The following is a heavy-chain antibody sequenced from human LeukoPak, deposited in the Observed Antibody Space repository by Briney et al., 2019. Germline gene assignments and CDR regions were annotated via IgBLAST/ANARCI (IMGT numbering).Heavy chain of an antibody. CDR2: IYHSGST. V-gene: IGHV4-4*02. CDR1: GGSISSSNW. D-gene: IGHD2-15*01. J-gene: IGHJ4*02. CDR3: ARRQYCSGGGCEFDY. Sequence: SGTLSLTCAVSGGSISSSNWWSWVRQPPGKGLEWIGEIYHSGSTNYNPSLKSRVTISVDKSKNQFSLKLSSVTAADTAVYYCARRQYCSGGGCEFDYWGQGTLVTVSS.